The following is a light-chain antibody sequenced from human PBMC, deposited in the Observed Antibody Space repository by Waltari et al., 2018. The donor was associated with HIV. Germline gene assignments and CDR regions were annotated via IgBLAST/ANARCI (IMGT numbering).Light chain of an antibody. CDR1: SVDAGGYEH. V-gene: IGLV2-8*01. J-gene: IGLJ6*01. CDR3: ASYGDTNRVL. Sequence: QSALVLPPPASGSLGPPLTIPCTVPSVDAGGYEHLSWYQHPPDKAPQLIIYEVNNRPSGVPDRFSGSKSDNTASLTVAGLQDDDEAHYYCASYGDTNRVLFGGGTRVTVL. CDR2: EVN.